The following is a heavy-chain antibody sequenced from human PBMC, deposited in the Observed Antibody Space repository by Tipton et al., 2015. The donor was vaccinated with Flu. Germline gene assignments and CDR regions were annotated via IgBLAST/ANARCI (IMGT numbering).Heavy chain of an antibody. Sequence: GSLRLSCAASGFTFSDYYMSWIRQAPGKGLEWVSYISSSSSYTNYADSVKGRFTISRDNAKNSLYLQMNSLRAEDTAVYYCARRLYYGPQGSTSYHWYFDLWGRGTLVTVSS. CDR2: ISSSSSYT. V-gene: IGHV3-11*06. CDR3: ARRLYYGPQGSTSYHWYFDL. J-gene: IGHJ2*01. CDR1: GFTFSDYY. D-gene: IGHD3-10*01.